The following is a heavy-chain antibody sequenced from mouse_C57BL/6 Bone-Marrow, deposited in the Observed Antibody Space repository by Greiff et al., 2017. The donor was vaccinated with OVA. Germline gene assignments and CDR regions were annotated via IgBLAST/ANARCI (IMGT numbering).Heavy chain of an antibody. Sequence: QVHVKQPGAELVMPGASVKLSCKASGYTFTSYWMHWVKQRPGQGLEWIGEIDPSDSYTNYNQKFKGKSTLTVDKSSSTAYMQLSSLTSEDSAVYYCARRAYDGYYWFAYWGQGTLVTVSA. CDR3: ARRAYDGYYWFAY. CDR2: IDPSDSYT. D-gene: IGHD2-3*01. J-gene: IGHJ3*01. V-gene: IGHV1-69*01. CDR1: GYTFTSYW.